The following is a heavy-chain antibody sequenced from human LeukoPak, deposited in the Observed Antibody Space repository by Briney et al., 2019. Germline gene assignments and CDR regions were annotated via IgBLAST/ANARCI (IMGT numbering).Heavy chain of an antibody. D-gene: IGHD2-15*01. CDR2: ISYNGGRI. V-gene: IGHV3-23*01. CDR3: AIGRWQVLSQFDY. Sequence: GGSLRLSCVASGFTFESYAMSWVRQAPGKGPEWVSVISYNGGRILYADSVKGRFTISRDNSKNTLYLQMNSLRAEDTAIYYCAIGRWQVLSQFDYWGQGTLVTVSS. CDR1: GFTFESYA. J-gene: IGHJ4*02.